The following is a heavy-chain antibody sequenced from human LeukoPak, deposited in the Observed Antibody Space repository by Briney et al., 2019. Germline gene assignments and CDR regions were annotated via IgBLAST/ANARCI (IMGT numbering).Heavy chain of an antibody. CDR1: GFTFSSAW. CDR3: TTDSVTYAFDI. CDR2: IKQKSSGGAT. D-gene: IGHD2-21*02. Sequence: GGSLRLSCAASGFTFSSAWMSWVRQAPGMGLEWVGRIKQKSSGGATDYAAPVKGRFTISRDDSINTVYLQMNSLKTEDTAVYYCTTDSVTYAFDIWGQGTMVTVSS. V-gene: IGHV3-15*01. J-gene: IGHJ3*02.